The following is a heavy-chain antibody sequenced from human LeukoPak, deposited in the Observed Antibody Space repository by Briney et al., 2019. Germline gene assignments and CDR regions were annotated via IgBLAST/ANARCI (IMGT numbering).Heavy chain of an antibody. CDR3: AKAGSYSDISVYPLASFDF. J-gene: IGHJ3*01. Sequence: GGSLRLSCAASGFTFSNSDMDWVRQAPGKGLEWVSFISASGGSAHYADSVRGRFTISRDNSKNTLYLQMNSLRAEDTAVYYCAKAGSYSDISVYPLASFDFWGQGTMVTVSS. CDR1: GFTFSNSD. V-gene: IGHV3-23*01. CDR2: ISASGGSA. D-gene: IGHD3-22*01.